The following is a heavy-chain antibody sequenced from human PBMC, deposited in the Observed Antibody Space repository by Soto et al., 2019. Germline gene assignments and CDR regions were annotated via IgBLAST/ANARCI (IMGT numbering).Heavy chain of an antibody. CDR1: GYTFTYRY. D-gene: IGHD5-12*01. CDR2: IKAGNGNT. J-gene: IGHJ4*02. Sequence: GASVKVSCKASGYTFTYRYLHWVRQAPGQALEWMGWIKAGNGNTNYAQKFQGRVTITRDTSASTAYMELSSLRSEDTAVYYCARVPHIYSGYDDLSSWGQGTLVTVSS. V-gene: IGHV1-45*02. CDR3: ARVPHIYSGYDDLSS.